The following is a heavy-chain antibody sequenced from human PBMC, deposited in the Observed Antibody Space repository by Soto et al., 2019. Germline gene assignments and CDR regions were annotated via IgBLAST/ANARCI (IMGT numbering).Heavy chain of an antibody. CDR3: ARGGGTTIAPLP. CDR2: INPNSGAT. Sequence: QVQLVQSGAEVKKPGASVKVSCKASGYTFTGYFIHWVRQAPGQGLEWMGWINPNSGATKYAQKFQGRVTLTRDTSISTAHMELSRLRSDDTAVYYCARGGGTTIAPLPWGQGTLVTFSS. V-gene: IGHV1-2*02. D-gene: IGHD1-1*01. J-gene: IGHJ4*02. CDR1: GYTFTGYF.